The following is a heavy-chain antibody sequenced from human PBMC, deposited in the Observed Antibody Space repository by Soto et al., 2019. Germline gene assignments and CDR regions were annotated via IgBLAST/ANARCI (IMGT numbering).Heavy chain of an antibody. CDR1: GFTFSSYA. CDR3: AKDNSLHWFDP. J-gene: IGHJ5*02. V-gene: IGHV3-23*01. Sequence: GGSLRLSCAASGFTFSSYAMSWVRQAPGKGLEWVSTFNGNGGLTYYADSVKGRFTISRDNSMNTLYLQMDSLRAEDTAIYYCAKDNSLHWFDPWGQGTLVTVSS. D-gene: IGHD2-15*01. CDR2: FNGNGGLT.